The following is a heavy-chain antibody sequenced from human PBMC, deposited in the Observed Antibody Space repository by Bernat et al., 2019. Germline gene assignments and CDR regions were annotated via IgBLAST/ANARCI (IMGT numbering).Heavy chain of an antibody. Sequence: EVQLLESGGGLVQPGGSLRLSCAASGFTFSSYAMSWVRQAPGKGLEWVSAISGSGGCPSYADSVKGRFTISRDNSKNTLYLQMNSLRAEYTAVYYCAKGRGYDDILTGYYTPQWYFDYWGQGTLVTVSS. J-gene: IGHJ4*02. CDR3: AKGRGYDDILTGYYTPQWYFDY. D-gene: IGHD3-9*01. V-gene: IGHV3-23*01. CDR2: ISGSGGCP. CDR1: GFTFSSYA.